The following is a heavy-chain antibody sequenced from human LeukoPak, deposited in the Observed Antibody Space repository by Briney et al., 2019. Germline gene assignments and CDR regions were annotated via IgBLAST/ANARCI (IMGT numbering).Heavy chain of an antibody. J-gene: IGHJ4*02. CDR2: INHSGST. Sequence: TSETLSLTCAVYGGSFSGYYWSWIRQPPGKGLKWIGEINHSGSTNYNPSLKSRVTISVDTSKNQFSLKLSSVTAADTAVYYCARGAPIGAQRGYSYGWWGQGTLVTVSS. D-gene: IGHD5-18*01. V-gene: IGHV4-34*01. CDR1: GGSFSGYY. CDR3: ARGAPIGAQRGYSYGW.